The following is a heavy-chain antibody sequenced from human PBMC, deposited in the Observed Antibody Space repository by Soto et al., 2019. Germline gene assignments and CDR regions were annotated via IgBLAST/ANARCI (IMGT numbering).Heavy chain of an antibody. J-gene: IGHJ4*02. D-gene: IGHD6-19*01. Sequence: GGSLRLSCAASGFTFSSYGMHWVRQAPGKGLEWVAVIWYDGSNKYYADSVKGRFTISRDNSKNTLYLQMNSLRAEDTAVYYCAREGVAGIINYWGQGTLVTVSS. CDR2: IWYDGSNK. V-gene: IGHV3-33*01. CDR1: GFTFSSYG. CDR3: AREGVAGIINY.